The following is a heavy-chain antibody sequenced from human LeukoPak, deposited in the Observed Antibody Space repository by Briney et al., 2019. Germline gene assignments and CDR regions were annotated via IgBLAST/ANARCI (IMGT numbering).Heavy chain of an antibody. V-gene: IGHV3-15*01. CDR2: IKSKTDGGTT. CDR1: GLTFSNAW. J-gene: IGHJ4*02. Sequence: GGPLGLSCAASGLTFSNAWMSWVRQAPGKGLEWVGRIKSKTDGGTTDYAAPVNGRLTISRDDSKNTQYLQMNRLKTEDTAVYYCTDFDYWGQGTLVTVSS. CDR3: TDFDY.